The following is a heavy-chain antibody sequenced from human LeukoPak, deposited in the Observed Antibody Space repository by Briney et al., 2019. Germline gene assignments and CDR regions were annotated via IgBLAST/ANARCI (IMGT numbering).Heavy chain of an antibody. CDR1: GFTFSSYG. V-gene: IGHV3-30*02. Sequence: PGGSLRLSCAASGFTFSSYGMHWVRQAPGKGLEWVAFIRYDGSNKYYADSVKGRFTISRDNSKNTLYLQMNSLRAEDTAVYYCAKVADYYDSSGYYYTGHYFDYWGQGTLVTVSS. D-gene: IGHD3-22*01. J-gene: IGHJ4*02. CDR2: IRYDGSNK. CDR3: AKVADYYDSSGYYYTGHYFDY.